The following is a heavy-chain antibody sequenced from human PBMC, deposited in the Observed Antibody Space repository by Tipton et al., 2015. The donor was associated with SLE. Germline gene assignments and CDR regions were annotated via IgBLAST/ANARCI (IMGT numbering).Heavy chain of an antibody. J-gene: IGHJ4*02. V-gene: IGHV1-46*01. CDR3: ARDKDGYNHNFDS. D-gene: IGHD5-24*01. CDR1: GYTFTSYY. CDR2: INPSGGLT. Sequence: QLVQSGAEVKKPGASVKVSCKASGYTFTSYYIHWVRQAPGQGLEWMGIINPSGGLTTYAQKFQGRVTMTRDTSTNTDYMELSSLRSDDTAVYSCARDKDGYNHNFDSWGQGTLVTVSS.